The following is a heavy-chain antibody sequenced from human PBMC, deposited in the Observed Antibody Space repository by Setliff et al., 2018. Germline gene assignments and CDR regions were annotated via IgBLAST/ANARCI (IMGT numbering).Heavy chain of an antibody. D-gene: IGHD5-12*01. V-gene: IGHV1-69*05. J-gene: IGHJ6*03. Sequence: SVKVSCKASGYTLTNYYMHWVRQAPGQGLEWMGGTIPMFGTTNYARKFQGRVTTITDESTSTAYMEMSSLRSEDTAVYYCARERGDIVSTTSYYYYMDVWGKGTTVTVSS. CDR2: TIPMFGTT. CDR3: ARERGDIVSTTSYYYYMDV. CDR1: GYTLTNYY.